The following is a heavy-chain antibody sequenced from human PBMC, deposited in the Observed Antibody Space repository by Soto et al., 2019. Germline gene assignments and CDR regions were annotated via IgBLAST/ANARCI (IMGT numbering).Heavy chain of an antibody. CDR3: ARDSSGLDY. Sequence: QVQLQESGPGLVKPSETLSLTCTVSGGSVSSGSYYWSWIRQPPGKGLEWIGYIYYSGSTNYNPSLKGRVTISVDTSKNQFSLKLSSVAAADTAVYYCARDSSGLDYWGQGTLVTVSS. CDR2: IYYSGST. J-gene: IGHJ4*02. V-gene: IGHV4-61*01. D-gene: IGHD6-19*01. CDR1: GGSVSSGSYY.